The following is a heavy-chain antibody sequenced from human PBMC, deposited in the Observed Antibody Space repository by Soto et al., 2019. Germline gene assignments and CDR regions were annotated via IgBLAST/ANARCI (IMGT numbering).Heavy chain of an antibody. V-gene: IGHV4-61*01. D-gene: IGHD2-8*01. Sequence: SGTLSLTCTVSSGSVSIATYSWNWIRQPPGKGLEWVGSVYYSGTTNYNPSLRSRLTISMDTSYNQLSLKLRSVTAADTAVYYCARDMYLRTRAWGMDVWGQGTTVTVS. CDR3: ARDMYLRTRAWGMDV. CDR2: VYYSGTT. CDR1: SGSVSIATYS. J-gene: IGHJ6*02.